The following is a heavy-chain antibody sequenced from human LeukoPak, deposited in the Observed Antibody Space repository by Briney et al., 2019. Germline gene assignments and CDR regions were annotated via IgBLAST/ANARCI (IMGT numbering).Heavy chain of an antibody. CDR1: GGSISSSSYY. V-gene: IGHV4-39*01. CDR2: IYYSGST. Sequence: SETLSLTCTVSGGSISSSSYYWGWIRQPPGKGLEWIGSIYYSGSTYYNPSLKSRVTISVDTSKNQLSLKLSSVTAADTAVYYCARQRSSSWYPFDYWGQGTLVTVSS. J-gene: IGHJ4*02. CDR3: ARQRSSSWYPFDY. D-gene: IGHD6-13*01.